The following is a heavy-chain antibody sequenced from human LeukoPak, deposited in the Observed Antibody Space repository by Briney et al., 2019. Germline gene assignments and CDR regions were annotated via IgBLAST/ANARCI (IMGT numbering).Heavy chain of an antibody. J-gene: IGHJ4*02. CDR1: GYTFTAYY. CDR2: IEPNSGGA. Sequence: GASVKVSCKASGYTFTAYYLHWVRQAPGQGLEWMGGIEPNSGGAVYGQKFRGRVTVTRDTSVSTAYMELSSLRSDDTAMYYCAIENWYDSSGFSKAFDYWGQGTLVSVSS. V-gene: IGHV1-2*02. D-gene: IGHD3-22*01. CDR3: AIENWYDSSGFSKAFDY.